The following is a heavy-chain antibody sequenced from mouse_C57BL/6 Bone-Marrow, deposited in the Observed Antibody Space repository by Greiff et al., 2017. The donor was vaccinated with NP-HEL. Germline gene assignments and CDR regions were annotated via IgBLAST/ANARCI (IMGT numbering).Heavy chain of an antibody. V-gene: IGHV1-52*01. CDR3: VGSSPWFAY. CDR2: IDPSDSET. D-gene: IGHD1-1*01. CDR1: GYTFTSYW. J-gene: IGHJ3*01. Sequence: QVHVKQPGAELVRPGSSVKLSCKASGYTFTSYWMHWVKQRPIQGLEWIGNIDPSDSETNYNQKFKDKATLTVDKSSSTAYMQLSSLTSEDSAVYYCVGSSPWFAYWGQGTLVTVSA.